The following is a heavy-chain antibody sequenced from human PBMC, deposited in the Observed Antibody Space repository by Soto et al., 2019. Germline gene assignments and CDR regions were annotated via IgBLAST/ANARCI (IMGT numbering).Heavy chain of an antibody. D-gene: IGHD2-2*01. Sequence: ASVKVSCKASGYTFTGYYIHWVRQAPGQGLEWLGWINPNSGGTSYAHKFQGWVTMTRDTSISTAYMEVSRLRSDDTAVYYCARDGRYCSSTSCYVSDGMDVWGQGTMVTVSS. CDR1: GYTFTGYY. J-gene: IGHJ6*02. CDR3: ARDGRYCSSTSCYVSDGMDV. V-gene: IGHV1-2*04. CDR2: INPNSGGT.